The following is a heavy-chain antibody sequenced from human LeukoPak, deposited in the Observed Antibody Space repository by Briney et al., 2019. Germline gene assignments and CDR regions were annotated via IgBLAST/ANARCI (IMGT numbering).Heavy chain of an antibody. CDR3: ARGDHYDVLTGFQTPSHLSDY. V-gene: IGHV1-2*02. J-gene: IGHJ4*02. CDR1: GYTFTGYY. D-gene: IGHD3-9*01. Sequence: ASVTVSCTASGYTFTGYYVHWVRQAPGQGLEWMGWINPNSGGTNYAQKFQGRVTMTRDTSIGTAYMELSRLRSDDTAVYYCARGDHYDVLTGFQTPSHLSDYWGQGTLVTVSS. CDR2: INPNSGGT.